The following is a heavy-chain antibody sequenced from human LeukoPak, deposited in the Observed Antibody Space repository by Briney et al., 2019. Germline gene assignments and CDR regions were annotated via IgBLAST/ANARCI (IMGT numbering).Heavy chain of an antibody. CDR3: ARELRFLHGMDV. D-gene: IGHD3-3*01. Sequence: SETLSLTCTVSGGSISSYYWSWIRQPPGKGLEWIGYIYYSGSTNYNPSLKSRVTISVDTSKNQFSLKLSSVTAADTAVYYCARELRFLHGMDVWGQGTTVTVS. J-gene: IGHJ6*02. CDR2: IYYSGST. V-gene: IGHV4-59*12. CDR1: GGSISSYY.